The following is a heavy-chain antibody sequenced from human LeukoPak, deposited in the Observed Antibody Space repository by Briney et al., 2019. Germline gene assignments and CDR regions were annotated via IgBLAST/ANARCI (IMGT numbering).Heavy chain of an antibody. D-gene: IGHD3-22*01. J-gene: IGHJ3*02. CDR3: ARAPSDFYDSSADAFDI. V-gene: IGHV3-21*01. CDR1: GFTFSSYS. Sequence: PGGSLRLSCAASGFTFSSYSMNWVRQAPGKGLEWVSSISSSSSYIYYADSVKGRFTISRDNAKNSLYLQMNSLRAEDTAVYYCARAPSDFYDSSADAFDIWGQGTMVTVSS. CDR2: ISSSSSYI.